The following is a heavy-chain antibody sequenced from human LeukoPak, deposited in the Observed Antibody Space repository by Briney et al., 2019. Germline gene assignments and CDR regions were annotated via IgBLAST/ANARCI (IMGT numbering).Heavy chain of an antibody. CDR3: ASLSMVTPFDY. Sequence: GGSLRLSCAASGFTFSNYWMHWVRQAPGKGLVWVSRINSDASSTSYADSVKGRFTISRDNAKSTLSLQMNSLRAEDTAVYYCASLSMVTPFDYWGQGTLVTVSS. CDR1: GFTFSNYW. CDR2: INSDASST. J-gene: IGHJ4*02. D-gene: IGHD4-17*01. V-gene: IGHV3-74*01.